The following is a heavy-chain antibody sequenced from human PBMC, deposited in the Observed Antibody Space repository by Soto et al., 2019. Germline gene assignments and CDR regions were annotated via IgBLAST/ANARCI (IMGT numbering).Heavy chain of an antibody. V-gene: IGHV4-30-4*01. Sequence: SETLSLTCTVSGGSISSGDYYWSWIRQPPGKGLEWIGYIYYSGSTYYNPSLKSRVTISVDTSKNQFSLKLSSVTAADTAVYYCASEIAAANNWFDPWGQGTLVTVSS. D-gene: IGHD6-13*01. CDR1: GGSISSGDYY. CDR2: IYYSGST. CDR3: ASEIAAANNWFDP. J-gene: IGHJ5*02.